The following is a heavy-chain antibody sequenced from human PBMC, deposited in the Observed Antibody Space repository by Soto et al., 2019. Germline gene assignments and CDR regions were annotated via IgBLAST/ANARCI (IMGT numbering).Heavy chain of an antibody. CDR1: VFPFITYA. J-gene: IGHJ3*01. Sequence: GWSLRLSCASSVFPFITYAMSWVRQAPGKGLEWVSLISGSGDTTYYADSVKGRFTISRDNAKNTLYLQMNSLRAEDTAAYYCAKDMLQWLVVGHDAFDLWGQGTMVTVSS. V-gene: IGHV3-23*01. CDR3: AKDMLQWLVVGHDAFDL. D-gene: IGHD6-19*01. CDR2: ISGSGDTT.